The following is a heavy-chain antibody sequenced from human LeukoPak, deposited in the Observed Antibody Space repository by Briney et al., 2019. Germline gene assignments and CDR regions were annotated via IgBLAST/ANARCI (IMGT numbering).Heavy chain of an antibody. J-gene: IGHJ4*02. V-gene: IGHV4-38-2*01. CDR3: AVSTDDSGAPISFDY. Sequence: SESLSLTCAVSGYSISSGGYWGWIRQPPGKALQWLGSIYHSGSTYYAPSLKSRVTISVDTSKNQFSLKLSSVTAADTAVYYCAVSTDDSGAPISFDYWGEGTLVTVSS. CDR2: IYHSGST. D-gene: IGHD4-17*01. CDR1: GYSISSGGY.